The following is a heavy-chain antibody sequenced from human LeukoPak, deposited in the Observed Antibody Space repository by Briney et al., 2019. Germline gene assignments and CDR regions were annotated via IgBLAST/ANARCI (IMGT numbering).Heavy chain of an antibody. Sequence: SETLSLTCTVSGGSISSYYWSWIRQPPGKGLEWIGYIYYSGSTNYNPSLKSRVTISVDTSKNQFSLKLSSVTAADTAVYYCATTGGGPLGYFDYWGQGTLVTVSS. CDR2: IYYSGST. CDR1: GGSISSYY. J-gene: IGHJ4*02. D-gene: IGHD3-16*01. V-gene: IGHV4-59*01. CDR3: ATTGGGPLGYFDY.